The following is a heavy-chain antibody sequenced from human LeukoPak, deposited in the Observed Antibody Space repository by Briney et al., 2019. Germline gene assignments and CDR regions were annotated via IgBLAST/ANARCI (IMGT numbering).Heavy chain of an antibody. Sequence: GASVKVSCKDSGYTFTGYYMHWVRQAPGQGLEWMGWLNPNSGGTNYAQKFQGRLTMTTDTSVSTAYMELSRLTSDDTAVYYCARSPLEGIAVANDYWGQGTLVTVSS. V-gene: IGHV1-2*02. J-gene: IGHJ4*02. D-gene: IGHD6-13*01. CDR3: ARSPLEGIAVANDY. CDR1: GYTFTGYY. CDR2: LNPNSGGT.